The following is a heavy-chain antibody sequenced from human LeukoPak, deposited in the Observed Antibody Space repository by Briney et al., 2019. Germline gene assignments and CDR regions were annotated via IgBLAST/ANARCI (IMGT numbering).Heavy chain of an antibody. D-gene: IGHD3-22*01. CDR1: GFTFNMYS. J-gene: IGHJ2*01. Sequence: PGGSQRLSCAASGFTFNMYSMNWVRQAPGEGLEWVSSISSSSSYIYYADSVKGRFTISRDNAKNSLYLQMNSLRAEDTAVYYCARDVYDTTGYVYWYFDLWGRGTLVTVSS. V-gene: IGHV3-21*01. CDR2: ISSSSSYI. CDR3: ARDVYDTTGYVYWYFDL.